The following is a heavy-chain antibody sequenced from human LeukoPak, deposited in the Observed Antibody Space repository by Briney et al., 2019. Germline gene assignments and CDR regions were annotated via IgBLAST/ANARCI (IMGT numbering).Heavy chain of an antibody. CDR1: GFTFSSYW. V-gene: IGHV3-7*01. Sequence: GGSLRLSCAASGFTFSSYWMSWVRQAPGKGLEWVANIKQDGSEKYYVDSVKGRFTISRDNAKNSLYLQMNSLRAEDTAVYYCARDTPRVAGAIYFDYWGQGTLVTVSS. D-gene: IGHD6-19*01. CDR2: IKQDGSEK. J-gene: IGHJ4*02. CDR3: ARDTPRVAGAIYFDY.